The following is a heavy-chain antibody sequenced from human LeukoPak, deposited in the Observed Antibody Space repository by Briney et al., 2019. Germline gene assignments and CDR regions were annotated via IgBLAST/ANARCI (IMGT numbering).Heavy chain of an antibody. J-gene: IGHJ4*02. D-gene: IGHD6-13*01. CDR2: IYYTGKT. Sequence: SETLSLTCTVSGDSVSNGNYYWSWLRQPPGKALEWIGYIYYTGKTSYNPSLEGRVTILVDTSRNHFSVKLSSVTAADTAVYYCATVAAGIVGYYWGQGTLVTVSS. V-gene: IGHV4-61*03. CDR1: GDSVSNGNYY. CDR3: ATVAAGIVGYY.